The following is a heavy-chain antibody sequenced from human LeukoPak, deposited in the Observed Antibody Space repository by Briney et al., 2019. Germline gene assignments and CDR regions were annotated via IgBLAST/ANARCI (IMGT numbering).Heavy chain of an antibody. CDR1: GFTFRSYW. CDR3: AKSHASIWNVYDY. J-gene: IGHJ4*02. CDR2: IHSDGRTT. Sequence: GGSLRLSCAASGFTFRSYWMHWVRQAPGKGLVWFSLIHSDGRTTNYADSVKGRFTISRDNLKNMVFLQMNSLRAEDTAIYYCAKSHASIWNVYDYWGQGTLVTVSS. V-gene: IGHV3-74*01. D-gene: IGHD1-1*01.